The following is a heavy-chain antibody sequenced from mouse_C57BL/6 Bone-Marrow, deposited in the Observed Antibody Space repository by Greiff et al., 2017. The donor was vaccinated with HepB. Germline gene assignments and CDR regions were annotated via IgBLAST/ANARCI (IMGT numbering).Heavy chain of an antibody. J-gene: IGHJ3*01. CDR2: INPNNGGT. V-gene: IGHV1-26*01. D-gene: IGHD3-2*02. Sequence: EVQLQQSGPELVKPGASVKISCKASGYTFTDYYMNWVKQSHGKSLEWIGDINPNNGGTSYNQKFKGKATLTVDKSSSTAYMELRSLTSEDSAVYYCAFDSSGYVGFAYWGQGTLVTVSA. CDR3: AFDSSGYVGFAY. CDR1: GYTFTDYY.